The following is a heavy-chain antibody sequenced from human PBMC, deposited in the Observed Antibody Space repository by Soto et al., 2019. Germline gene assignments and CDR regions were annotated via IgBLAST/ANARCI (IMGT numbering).Heavy chain of an antibody. D-gene: IGHD1-1*01. J-gene: IGHJ6*02. Sequence: GESLKISCQGSGYSFTSHWITWVRQTPGKGLEWMGRIDPSDSYTNYSPSFQGRVTISADRSISTAFLQWSSLEASDTAIYYCARRLSGPKEEYNADYFCGLDVWGQGTTVTVSS. CDR2: IDPSDSYT. V-gene: IGHV5-10-1*01. CDR3: ARRLSGPKEEYNADYFCGLDV. CDR1: GYSFTSHW.